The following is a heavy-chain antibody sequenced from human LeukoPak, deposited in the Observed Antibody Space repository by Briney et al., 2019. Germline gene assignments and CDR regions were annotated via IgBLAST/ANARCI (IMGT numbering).Heavy chain of an antibody. Sequence: PGGSLRLSCVASGFTFSSYAMHWVRQAPGKGLEWVAVISYDGSNKYYSDSVKGRFTISRDNSKNTLYLEMNSLRAEDTAVYYCAKSHSSSWRWGGDHWGLGTLVTVSS. V-gene: IGHV3-30*18. J-gene: IGHJ4*02. D-gene: IGHD6-13*01. CDR2: ISYDGSNK. CDR3: AKSHSSSWRWGGDH. CDR1: GFTFSSYA.